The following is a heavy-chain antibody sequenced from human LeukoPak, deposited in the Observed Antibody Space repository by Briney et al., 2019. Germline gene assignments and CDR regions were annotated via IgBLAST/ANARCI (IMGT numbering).Heavy chain of an antibody. V-gene: IGHV4-30-4*01. CDR1: GGSIRTGAYY. Sequence: SETLSLTCTVSGGSIRTGAYYWSWIRQPPGKGLEWIGYIYYSGNTYYSPSLKSRATISVDTSKNQFSLKLSSVTAADTAVYYCARSAVSYRYNWFDPWGQGTLVTVSS. CDR2: IYYSGNT. D-gene: IGHD1-14*01. CDR3: ARSAVSYRYNWFDP. J-gene: IGHJ5*02.